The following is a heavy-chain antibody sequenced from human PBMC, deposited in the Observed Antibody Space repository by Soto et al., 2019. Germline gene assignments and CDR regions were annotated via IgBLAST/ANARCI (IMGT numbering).Heavy chain of an antibody. V-gene: IGHV6-1*01. Sequence: QVQLQQSGPGLVKPSQTLSLTCAISGDSVSSNSAAWNWIRQSPSRGLEWLGRTYYNSIWYTDYALLVKIRLTINPDTSKNQVTLQLNSVTPEDTAVYYCARNNYGSGSYYSSFDDWGQGILVTVSS. J-gene: IGHJ4*02. CDR1: GDSVSSNSAA. D-gene: IGHD3-10*01. CDR3: ARNNYGSGSYYSSFDD. CDR2: TYYNSIWYT.